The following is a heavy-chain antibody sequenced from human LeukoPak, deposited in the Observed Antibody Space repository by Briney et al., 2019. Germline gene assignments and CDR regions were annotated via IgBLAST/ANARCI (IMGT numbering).Heavy chain of an antibody. D-gene: IGHD3-22*01. CDR1: GYTFTSYG. CDR2: ISAYNGNT. Sequence: ASVKVSCKASGYTFTSYGISWVRQAPGQGLEGMGWISAYNGNTNYAQKLQGRVTMTTDTSTSTAYMELRSLRSDDTAVYYCARESDYYDSSGHYDYWGQGTLVTVSS. CDR3: ARESDYYDSSGHYDY. J-gene: IGHJ4*02. V-gene: IGHV1-18*01.